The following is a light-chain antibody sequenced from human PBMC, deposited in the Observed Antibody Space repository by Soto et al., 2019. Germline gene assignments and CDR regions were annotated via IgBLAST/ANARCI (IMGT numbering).Light chain of an antibody. J-gene: IGKJ1*01. CDR3: QQLKSYPWT. V-gene: IGKV1-9*01. CDR1: HDISRF. Sequence: IQLTQSPSFLSASVGDRVTITCRASHDISRFLAWYQQKPGQAPNLLIYEASALQGGVPSRFSGSGSGTDFTLTISSLQPEDFATYSCQQLKSYPWTFGQGTKVEIK. CDR2: EAS.